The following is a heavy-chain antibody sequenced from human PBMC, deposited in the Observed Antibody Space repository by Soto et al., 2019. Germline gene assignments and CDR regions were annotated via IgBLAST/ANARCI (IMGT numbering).Heavy chain of an antibody. CDR3: ARDEGYCSSTSCYNYYYYYMDV. J-gene: IGHJ6*03. V-gene: IGHV1-69*08. CDR1: GGTFSSYT. Sequence: QVQLVQSGAEVKKPGSSVKVSCKASGGTFSSYTISWVRQAPGPGLEWMGRIIPILGIANYAQKFQGRVTITADKATSTAYMERSSLRAEDTAVYYCARDEGYCSSTSCYNYYYYYMDVWGKGTTVTVSS. CDR2: IIPILGIA. D-gene: IGHD2-2*01.